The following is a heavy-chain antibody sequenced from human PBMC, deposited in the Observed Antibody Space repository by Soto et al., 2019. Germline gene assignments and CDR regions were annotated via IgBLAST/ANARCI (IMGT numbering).Heavy chain of an antibody. CDR3: ARDGALYCTNGVCYYDY. V-gene: IGHV3-33*01. CDR1: GFTFSSYG. CDR2: IWDDGSNK. D-gene: IGHD2-8*01. Sequence: QVQLVESGGGVVQPGRSLRLSCAASGFTFSSYGMHWVRQAPGKGLEWVAVIWDDGSNKYYADSVKGRFTISRDNSKNTLYLQMNSLRAEDTAVYYCARDGALYCTNGVCYYDYWGQGTLVTVSS. J-gene: IGHJ4*02.